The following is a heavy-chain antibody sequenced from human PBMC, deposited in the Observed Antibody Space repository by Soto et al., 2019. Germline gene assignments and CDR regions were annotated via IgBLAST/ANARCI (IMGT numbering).Heavy chain of an antibody. Sequence: EVQLVQSGAEVKKPGESLKISCKGSGYSFTSYWIGWVRQMPGKGLEWMGIIYPGDSDTRYSPSFQGQVTISADKSISTAYLQWSSLKASDTAMYYCARRSRFGVVIGGLDAFDIWGQGTMVTVSS. CDR3: ARRSRFGVVIGGLDAFDI. V-gene: IGHV5-51*01. D-gene: IGHD3-3*01. CDR2: IYPGDSDT. CDR1: GYSFTSYW. J-gene: IGHJ3*02.